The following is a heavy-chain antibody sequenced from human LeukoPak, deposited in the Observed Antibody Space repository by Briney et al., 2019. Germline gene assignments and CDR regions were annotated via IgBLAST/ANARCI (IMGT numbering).Heavy chain of an antibody. Sequence: GRSLRLSCAASGFTFSSYGMHWVRQAPGKGLEWVANIKQDGSEKYYVDSVKGRFTISRDNAKNSLYLQMNSLRAEDTAAYYCARSSSSSCRLDYWGQGTLVTVSS. CDR2: IKQDGSEK. J-gene: IGHJ4*02. CDR1: GFTFSSYG. V-gene: IGHV3-7*01. D-gene: IGHD6-13*01. CDR3: ARSSSSSCRLDY.